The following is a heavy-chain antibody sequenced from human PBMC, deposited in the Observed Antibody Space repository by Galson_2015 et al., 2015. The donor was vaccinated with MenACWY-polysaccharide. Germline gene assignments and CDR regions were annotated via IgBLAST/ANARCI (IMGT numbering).Heavy chain of an antibody. Sequence: SVKVSCKASGYKFTSYDINWVRQATGQGLEWMGWMNPNSGNTGYAQKFQGRVTMTSSSAMTTAYMELSSLRSEDTAVYYCARIIARKYTFADSWGQGTLVIVSS. J-gene: IGHJ4*02. D-gene: IGHD2-21*01. CDR1: GYKFTSYD. V-gene: IGHV1-8*01. CDR3: ARIIARKYTFADS. CDR2: MNPNSGNT.